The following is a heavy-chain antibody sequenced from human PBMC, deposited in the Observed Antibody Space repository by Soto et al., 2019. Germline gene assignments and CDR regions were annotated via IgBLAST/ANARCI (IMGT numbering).Heavy chain of an antibody. CDR3: AKGVIRSFDY. CDR1: GFTFSSYA. Sequence: EVQLLESGGGLVQPGGSLRLSCAASGFTFSSYAMSWVRQAPGKGLEWVSGITGSGGTTYYADSVKGRFTISRDNSKDTLYLQMNSLRVEDTAVYYCAKGVIRSFDYWGQGTLVTVSS. D-gene: IGHD3-10*01. CDR2: ITGSGGTT. V-gene: IGHV3-23*01. J-gene: IGHJ4*02.